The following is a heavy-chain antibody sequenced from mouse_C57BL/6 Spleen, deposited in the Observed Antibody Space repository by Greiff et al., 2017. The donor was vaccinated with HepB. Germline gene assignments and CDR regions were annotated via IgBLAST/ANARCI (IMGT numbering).Heavy chain of an antibody. D-gene: IGHD2-5*01. V-gene: IGHV6-6*01. CDR1: GFTFSDAC. Sequence: EVKLEESGGGLVQPGGSMKLSCAASGFTFSDACMDWVRQSPEKGLEWVAEIRNKANNHATYYAESVKGRFTISRDDSKSSVYLQMNSLRAEDTGIYYCTRPAYYSNYVFAYWGQGTLVTVSA. CDR2: IRNKANNHAT. CDR3: TRPAYYSNYVFAY. J-gene: IGHJ3*01.